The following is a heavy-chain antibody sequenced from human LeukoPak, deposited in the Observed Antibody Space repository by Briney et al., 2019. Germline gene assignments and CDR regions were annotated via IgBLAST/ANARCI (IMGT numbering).Heavy chain of an antibody. CDR3: ASGYSSGWYFGLFDY. V-gene: IGHV4-4*07. J-gene: IGHJ4*02. CDR2: IYTSRST. CDR1: GGSISSYY. Sequence: PSETLSLTCTVSGGSISSYYWSWIRQPAGKGLEWIGRIYTSRSTNYNPSLKSRVTMSVDTSKNQFSLKLSSVTAADTAVYYCASGYSSGWYFGLFDYWGQGTLVTVSS. D-gene: IGHD6-19*01.